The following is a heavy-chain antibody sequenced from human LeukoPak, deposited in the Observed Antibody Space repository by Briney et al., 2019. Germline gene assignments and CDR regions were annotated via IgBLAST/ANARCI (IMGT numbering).Heavy chain of an antibody. CDR3: TTHSIFGVVTYAFHL. CDR1: GYTGFELS. Sequence: ASVKVSCKLSGYTGFELSMNWVRQAPGKGLEWMGGFVPEDARTIYAQKFQGRVTMTEDTSTDTAYMELSSLTSEDTAVYYCTTHSIFGVVTYAFHLWGRGTLATVSS. V-gene: IGHV1-24*01. CDR2: FVPEDART. D-gene: IGHD3-3*01. J-gene: IGHJ3*01.